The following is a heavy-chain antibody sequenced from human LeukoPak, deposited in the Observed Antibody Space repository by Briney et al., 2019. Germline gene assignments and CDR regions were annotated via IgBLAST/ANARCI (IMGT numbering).Heavy chain of an antibody. D-gene: IGHD3-22*01. V-gene: IGHV1-8*03. J-gene: IGHJ4*02. CDR3: ATNYDSSGLGY. CDR1: GYTFTSYG. Sequence: ASVKVSCKASGYTFTSYGITWVRQATGQGLEWMGWMNPNSGNTGYAQKFQGRVTITRNTSISTAYMELSSLRSEDTAVYYCATNYDSSGLGYWGQGTLVTVSS. CDR2: MNPNSGNT.